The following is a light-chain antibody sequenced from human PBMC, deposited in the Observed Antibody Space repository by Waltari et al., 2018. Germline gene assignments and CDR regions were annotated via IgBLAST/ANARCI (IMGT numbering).Light chain of an antibody. CDR1: QDIRTW. V-gene: IGKV1-12*01. CDR3: QQSGTFPPT. Sequence: DIRMTQSPSSVSASVADRVTITCRASQDIRTWLAWYQQTPGKAPRLLIYHASGLQSGVPSRFSGSGSGTDFTLTISSLQPEDFATYSCQQSGTFPPTFGPGTKVEI. CDR2: HAS. J-gene: IGKJ1*01.